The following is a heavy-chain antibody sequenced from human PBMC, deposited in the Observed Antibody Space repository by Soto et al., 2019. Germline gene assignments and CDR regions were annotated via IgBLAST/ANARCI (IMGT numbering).Heavy chain of an antibody. V-gene: IGHV3-23*01. Sequence: PEGSLRLSCAASGFTFSSYAMSWVRQAPGKGLEWVSAISGSGGSTYYADSVKGRFTISRDNSKNTLYLQMNSLRAEDTAVYYCAKGMGDPVTNLWDYYYYGMDVWGQGTTVTVSS. CDR3: AKGMGDPVTNLWDYYYYGMDV. CDR1: GFTFSSYA. CDR2: ISGSGGST. J-gene: IGHJ6*02. D-gene: IGHD4-4*01.